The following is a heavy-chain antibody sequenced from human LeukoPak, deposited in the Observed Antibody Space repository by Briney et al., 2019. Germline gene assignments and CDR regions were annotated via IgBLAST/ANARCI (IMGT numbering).Heavy chain of an antibody. Sequence: ASVKVSCKVSGYTLTKLSMHWVRQAPGKGLEWMGGFDPEDGETIYAQKFQGRVTMTEDTSTDTAYMELSSLRSEDTAVYYCATVNYYDSSGYYLVYAYFDYWGQGTLVTVSS. CDR2: FDPEDGET. CDR3: ATVNYYDSSGYYLVYAYFDY. D-gene: IGHD3-22*01. CDR1: GYTLTKLS. J-gene: IGHJ4*02. V-gene: IGHV1-24*01.